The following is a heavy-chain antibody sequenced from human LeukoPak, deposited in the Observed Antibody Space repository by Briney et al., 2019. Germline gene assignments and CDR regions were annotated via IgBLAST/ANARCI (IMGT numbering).Heavy chain of an antibody. J-gene: IGHJ3*02. CDR1: GFSLSTSGVG. D-gene: IGHD2-15*01. CDR2: IYWDDAK. V-gene: IGHV2-5*02. CDR3: AHTVTYSLGDAFDI. Sequence: SGPTLVKPTQTLTLTCTFSGFSLSTSGVGVGWFRQPPRKALEWLALIYWDDAKRYSPSLKNRLTITQDTSNKQAVLTMTNMDPVDTATYYCAHTVTYSLGDAFDIWGQGTMVTVSS.